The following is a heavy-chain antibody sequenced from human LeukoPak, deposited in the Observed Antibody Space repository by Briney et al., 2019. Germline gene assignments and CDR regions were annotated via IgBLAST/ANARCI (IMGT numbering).Heavy chain of an antibody. D-gene: IGHD5-18*01. V-gene: IGHV3-23*01. CDR1: GFTFSTYA. CDR2: VSGSGGDT. Sequence: GGSLRLSCAVCGFTFSTYAMLWVRQAPGKGLEWVSAVSGSGGDTYYADSVTGRFTISRDNSKNTLYVLLNSLRAEDTAVYYCATTLNTGFFQSWGRGTLVTVSS. CDR3: ATTLNTGFFQS. J-gene: IGHJ5*02.